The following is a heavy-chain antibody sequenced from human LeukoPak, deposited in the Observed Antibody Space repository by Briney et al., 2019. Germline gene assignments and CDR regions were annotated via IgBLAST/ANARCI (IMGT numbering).Heavy chain of an antibody. V-gene: IGHV3-23*01. J-gene: IGHJ4*02. CDR1: GFTFSSYA. D-gene: IGHD5-18*01. CDR2: ISASGDTT. CDR3: AKESLRGHSYGFDN. Sequence: PGGSLRLSCAASGFTFSSYAMSWVRQAPGKGLEWVSAISASGDTTYYADSVRGRFTISRDNSKNTLYLQMNSLRAEDTALYYCAKESLRGHSYGFDNWGQGTLVTVSS.